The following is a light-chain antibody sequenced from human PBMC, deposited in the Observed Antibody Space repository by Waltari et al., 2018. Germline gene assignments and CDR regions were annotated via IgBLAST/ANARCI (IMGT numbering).Light chain of an antibody. J-gene: IGKJ4*01. CDR2: DIS. Sequence: ETVLTQSPVTLSVSPGERVALSCRASQGVRGFLAWYQQKPGQAPRPLVYDISTMATGIPARFSGRGSETEFTVTISGLQSEDFAVYYCQQYGSWPLTFGGGTK. V-gene: IGKV3-15*01. CDR1: QGVRGF. CDR3: QQYGSWPLT.